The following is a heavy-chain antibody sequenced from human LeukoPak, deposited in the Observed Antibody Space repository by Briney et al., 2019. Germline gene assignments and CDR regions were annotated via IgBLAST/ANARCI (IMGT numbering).Heavy chain of an antibody. V-gene: IGHV3-7*03. D-gene: IGHD2-15*01. CDR3: ARDGDIVVVVAAIDY. J-gene: IGHJ4*02. Sequence: GSLRLSCAASGFTFSSYWMSWVRQAPGKGLEWVANIKQDGSEKYYVDSMKGRFTISRDNAKNSLYLQMNSLRAEDTAVYYCARDGDIVVVVAAIDYWGQGTLVTVSS. CDR1: GFTFSSYW. CDR2: IKQDGSEK.